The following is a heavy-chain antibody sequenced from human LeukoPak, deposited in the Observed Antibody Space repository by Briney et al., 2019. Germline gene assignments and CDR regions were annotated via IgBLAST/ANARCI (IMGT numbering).Heavy chain of an antibody. V-gene: IGHV3-9*01. J-gene: IGHJ4*02. CDR3: ARDLGYCSGGSCYNLGY. CDR2: ISWNSGSI. D-gene: IGHD2-15*01. CDR1: GFTFDDYA. Sequence: GGSLRLSCAASGFTFDDYAMHWVRQAPGKGLEWVSGISWNSGSIGYADSVKGRFTISRDNAKNTLYLQMNSLRAEDTAVYYCARDLGYCSGGSCYNLGYWGQGTLVTVSS.